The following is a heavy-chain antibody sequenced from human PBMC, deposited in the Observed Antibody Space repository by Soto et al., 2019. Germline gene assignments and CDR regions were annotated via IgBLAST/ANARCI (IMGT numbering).Heavy chain of an antibody. CDR2: IYYSGST. J-gene: IGHJ4*02. CDR1: GGSLSSGGYY. V-gene: IGHV4-31*11. D-gene: IGHD3-10*01. Sequence: SETLSLTCAVSGGSLSSGGYYWSWIRQHPGKGLEWIGYIYYSGSTYYNPSLKSRVTISVDTSKNQFSLKLSSVTAADTAVYYCARLASLWFGELLPQTYYFDYWGQGTLVNVSS. CDR3: ARLASLWFGELLPQTYYFDY.